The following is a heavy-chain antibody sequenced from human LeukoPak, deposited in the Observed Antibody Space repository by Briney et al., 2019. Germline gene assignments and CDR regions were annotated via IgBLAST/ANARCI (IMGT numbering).Heavy chain of an antibody. D-gene: IGHD1-26*01. CDR2: ISYDGSNK. Sequence: PGGSLRLSCAASGFTFSSYGMHWVRQAPGKGLEWVAVISYDGSNKYYADSVKGRFTISRDNSKNTLYLQMNSLRAEDTAVYYCAKSGPTECMDVWGQGTTVTVSS. J-gene: IGHJ6*02. V-gene: IGHV3-30*18. CDR1: GFTFSSYG. CDR3: AKSGPTECMDV.